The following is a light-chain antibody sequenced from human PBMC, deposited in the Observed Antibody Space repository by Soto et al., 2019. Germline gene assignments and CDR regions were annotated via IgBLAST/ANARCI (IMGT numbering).Light chain of an antibody. CDR1: QSVASN. CDR2: GAS. CDR3: QQYHNWPPQYA. J-gene: IGKJ2*01. Sequence: ESAMTQSPASLSVSPGDGVTLSCRASQSVASNVAWYQQKPGQGPRLLIHGASTRAAGVPARFSGGGSGADFTLTISSLQSEDFAVYYWQQYHNWPPQYAFGQVTKLQIK. V-gene: IGKV3-15*01.